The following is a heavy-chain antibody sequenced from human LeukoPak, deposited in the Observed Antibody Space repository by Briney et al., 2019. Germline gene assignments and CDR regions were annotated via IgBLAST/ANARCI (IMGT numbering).Heavy chain of an antibody. J-gene: IGHJ4*02. CDR1: GFTFSSYA. CDR3: ARDKSVYYDTSGSRFDY. Sequence: GGSLRLSCAASGFTFSSYAMSWVRQAPGKGLEWVANIKQDGSEKYYVDSVKGRFTISRDNAKNSLYLQMNSLRAEDTAVYYCARDKSVYYDTSGSRFDYWGQGTLVTVSS. V-gene: IGHV3-7*01. D-gene: IGHD3-22*01. CDR2: IKQDGSEK.